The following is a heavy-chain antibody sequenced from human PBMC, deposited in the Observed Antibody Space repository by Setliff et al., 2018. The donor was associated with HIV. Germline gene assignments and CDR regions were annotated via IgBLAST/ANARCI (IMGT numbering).Heavy chain of an antibody. J-gene: IGHJ4*02. CDR3: ARDYYDSSGYIFFPGLPDY. Sequence: ASVKVSCKASGYTFTSYGISWVRQAPGQGLEWVGWISVYSGNTNYAQKLQGRVTLTTDTSTSTAYMELRSLRFDDTAVYYCARDYYDSSGYIFFPGLPDYWGQGTLVTVSS. V-gene: IGHV1-18*01. CDR1: GYTFTSYG. D-gene: IGHD3-22*01. CDR2: ISVYSGNT.